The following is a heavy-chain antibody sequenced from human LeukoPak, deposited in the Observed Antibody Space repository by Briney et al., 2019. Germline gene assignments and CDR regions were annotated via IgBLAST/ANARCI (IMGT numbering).Heavy chain of an antibody. D-gene: IGHD3-10*01. CDR1: EYTFTTYY. Sequence: GASVMVSCKASEYTFTTYYIHWVRQAPGQGLEWMGRINPGSGGTNYAQKFQGRVTMTGDTSISTAYMELSRLRSDDTAVYYCARGSGRYYVGYWYFDLWGRGTLVTVSS. CDR3: ARGSGRYYVGYWYFDL. CDR2: INPGSGGT. J-gene: IGHJ2*01. V-gene: IGHV1-2*06.